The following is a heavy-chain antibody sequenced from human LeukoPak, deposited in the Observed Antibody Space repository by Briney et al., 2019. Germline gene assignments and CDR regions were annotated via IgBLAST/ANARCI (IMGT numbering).Heavy chain of an antibody. D-gene: IGHD5-18*01. Sequence: ASVKVSCKASGYTFTSYYMHWVRQAPGQGLEWMGWISAYNGNTNYAQKLQGRVTMTTDTSTSTAYMELRSLRSDDTAVYYCARTDTAMVTNAFDIWGQGTMVTVSS. J-gene: IGHJ3*02. CDR3: ARTDTAMVTNAFDI. CDR1: GYTFTSYY. CDR2: ISAYNGNT. V-gene: IGHV1-18*04.